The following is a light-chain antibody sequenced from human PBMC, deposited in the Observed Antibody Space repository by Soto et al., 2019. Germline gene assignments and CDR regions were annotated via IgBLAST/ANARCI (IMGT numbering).Light chain of an antibody. CDR3: AAWDDSLNSVI. V-gene: IGLV1-44*01. CDR2: TNT. CDR1: RSNSGTNP. J-gene: IGLJ2*01. Sequence: QSVLTQPPSASGTPGQSVSISCSGSRSNSGTNPVNWYQQLPGTAPKLLFYTNTQRPSGVPDRFSASKSGTSASLAISGLQSEDEADSYCAAWDDSLNSVIFGGGTKLTVL.